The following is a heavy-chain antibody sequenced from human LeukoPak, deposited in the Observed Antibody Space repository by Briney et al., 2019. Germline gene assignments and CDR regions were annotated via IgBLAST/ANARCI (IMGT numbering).Heavy chain of an antibody. V-gene: IGHV1-18*01. J-gene: IGHJ5*02. CDR1: GGTFSSYA. Sequence: ASVKVSCKASGGTFSSYAISWVRQAPGQGLEWMGGISATSGNTYYAQTFQDRVTMTTDASTSTAYMELRDLTADDTAVYYCGKGSSGWSRDPWGQGTLVTVSS. CDR3: GKGSSGWSRDP. D-gene: IGHD6-19*01. CDR2: ISATSGNT.